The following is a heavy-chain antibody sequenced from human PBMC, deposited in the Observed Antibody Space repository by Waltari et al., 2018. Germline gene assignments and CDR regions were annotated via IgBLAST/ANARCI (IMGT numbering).Heavy chain of an antibody. V-gene: IGHV4-30-2*01. CDR3: ARRYEITFGGVGNWFDP. J-gene: IGHJ5*02. D-gene: IGHD3-16*01. CDR2: IYHSGST. Sequence: QLQLQESGSGLVKPSQTLSLTCAVPGGSISSGGSSWSWIRQPPGKGLEWIGYIYHSGSTYYNPSLKSRVTISVDRSKNQFSLKLSSVTAADTAVYYCARRYEITFGGVGNWFDPWGQGTLVTVSS. CDR1: GGSISSGGSS.